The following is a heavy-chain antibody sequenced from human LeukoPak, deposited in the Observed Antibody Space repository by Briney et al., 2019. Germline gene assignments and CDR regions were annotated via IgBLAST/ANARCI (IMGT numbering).Heavy chain of an antibody. J-gene: IGHJ6*03. CDR1: GGTFSSYA. Sequence: ASVKVSCKASGGTFSSYAISWVRQAPGQGLEWMGGIIPIFGTANYAQKFQGRVSITADKSTSTTYMQLSSLRSEDTAVYYCARSRFPYYRLSRTDYYYMDVWAKGTTVTVSS. V-gene: IGHV1-69*06. CDR3: ARSRFPYYRLSRTDYYYMDV. CDR2: IIPIFGTA. D-gene: IGHD3-10*01.